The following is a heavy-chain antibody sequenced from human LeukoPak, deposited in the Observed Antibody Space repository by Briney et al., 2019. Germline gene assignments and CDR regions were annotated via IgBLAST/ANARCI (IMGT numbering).Heavy chain of an antibody. D-gene: IGHD3-3*01. CDR3: ARGVPYASWSGPHYSDY. Sequence: GGSLRLSCAASGFTFSSYAMHWVRQAPGKGLEWVAVISYDESNKYYAGSVKGRFSISRDNAKNSLYLQMNSLRAEDTAVYYCARGVPYASWSGPHYSDYWGQGTLVTVSS. J-gene: IGHJ4*02. CDR1: GFTFSSYA. CDR2: ISYDESNK. V-gene: IGHV3-30-3*01.